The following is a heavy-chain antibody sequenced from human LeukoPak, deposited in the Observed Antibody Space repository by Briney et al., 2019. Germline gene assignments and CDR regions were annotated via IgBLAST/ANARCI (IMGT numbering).Heavy chain of an antibody. J-gene: IGHJ4*02. Sequence: SETLSLTCTVSGGSISSYYWSWIRQPPGKGLEWIGYIYYSGSTNYNPSLKSRVAISVDTSKNQFSLKLSSVTAADTAVYYCARAQRYYYDSSGYYPFDYWGQGTLVTVS. CDR1: GGSISSYY. CDR3: ARAQRYYYDSSGYYPFDY. D-gene: IGHD3-22*01. CDR2: IYYSGST. V-gene: IGHV4-59*01.